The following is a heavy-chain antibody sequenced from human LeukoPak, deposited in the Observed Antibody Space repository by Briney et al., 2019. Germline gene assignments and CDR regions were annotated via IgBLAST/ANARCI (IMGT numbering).Heavy chain of an antibody. CDR2: INHDGRET. CDR3: ARAGGPGTVDY. V-gene: IGHV3-7*03. D-gene: IGHD1-26*01. Sequence: LPGGSLRLACEASGFTFSDYWMSWVRQAPGGGLEWVANINHDGRETYYVDSVKGRFTISRDNAKNSLFLQMNSLRGEDTAVYYCARAGGPGTVDYWGQGTLLTVSS. CDR1: GFTFSDYW. J-gene: IGHJ4*02.